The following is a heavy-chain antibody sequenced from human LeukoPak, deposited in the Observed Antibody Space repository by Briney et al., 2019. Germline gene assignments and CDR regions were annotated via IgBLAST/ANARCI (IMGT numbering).Heavy chain of an antibody. Sequence: SVKVSCKASGGTFSSYAISWVRQAPGQGLEWMGRIIPILGIANYAQKFQGRVTITADKSTSTAYMELSSLRSEDTAVYYCARQPGGGTFDYWGQGTPVTVSS. V-gene: IGHV1-69*04. J-gene: IGHJ4*02. CDR1: GGTFSSYA. CDR3: ARQPGGGTFDY. D-gene: IGHD3-16*01. CDR2: IIPILGIA.